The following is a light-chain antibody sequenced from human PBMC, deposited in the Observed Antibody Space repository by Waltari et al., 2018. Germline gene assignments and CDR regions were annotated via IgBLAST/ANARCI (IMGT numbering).Light chain of an antibody. CDR1: QTVRPF. J-gene: IGKJ2*01. Sequence: EIVLTQSPATPSLSPGDRATLSCRASQTVRPFLAWYQQKPGQAPRLLIFDASSRATGIPAKFRGSGSGTDFTLTVSNLEPEDFAVYYCQQRSNWPYTFGQGTRVDIK. V-gene: IGKV3-11*01. CDR2: DAS. CDR3: QQRSNWPYT.